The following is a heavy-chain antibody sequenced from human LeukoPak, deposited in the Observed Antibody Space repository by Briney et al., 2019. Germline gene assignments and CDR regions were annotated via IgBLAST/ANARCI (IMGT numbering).Heavy chain of an antibody. CDR3: ARERPMVRGVQDY. Sequence: PGGSLRLSCAASGFTFSTYIMNWVRQAPGKGLEWVSYISSSSYIYYADSVKGRFTISRDNAKNSLYLQMNSLRAEDTAVYYCARERPMVRGVQDYWGQGTLVTVSS. J-gene: IGHJ4*02. CDR1: GFTFSTYI. CDR2: ISSSSYI. D-gene: IGHD3-10*01. V-gene: IGHV3-21*05.